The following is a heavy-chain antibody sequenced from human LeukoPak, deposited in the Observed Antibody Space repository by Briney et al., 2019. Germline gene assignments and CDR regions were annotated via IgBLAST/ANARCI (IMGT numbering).Heavy chain of an antibody. Sequence: GGSLRLSCVGSGFTFSPYNMHWVRQAPGKGLEWVSAISASSTYIYYADSVKGRFTVSRDNAKNSLYLQMNSLRAEDTAVYYCARYYYYDSSGFDYWGQGSLVTVSS. D-gene: IGHD3-22*01. CDR3: ARYYYYDSSGFDY. V-gene: IGHV3-21*01. CDR1: GFTFSPYN. J-gene: IGHJ4*02. CDR2: ISASSTYI.